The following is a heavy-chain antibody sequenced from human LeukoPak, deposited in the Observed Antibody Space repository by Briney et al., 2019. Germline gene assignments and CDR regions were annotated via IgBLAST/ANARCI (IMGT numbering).Heavy chain of an antibody. CDR2: ILSNIDGGTT. CDR3: TTGSGYSTDWYYF. D-gene: IGHD6-19*01. J-gene: IGHJ4*02. V-gene: IGHV3-15*01. CDR1: GFTFSKAW. Sequence: PGGSLRLSCAVSGFTFSKAWMSWVRQTPGKGLEWVGRILSNIDGGTTDYAAPVKGRFTISRDDSKSTLYLQMNSLTTEDTAVYYCTTGSGYSTDWYYFWGQGTLVTVSS.